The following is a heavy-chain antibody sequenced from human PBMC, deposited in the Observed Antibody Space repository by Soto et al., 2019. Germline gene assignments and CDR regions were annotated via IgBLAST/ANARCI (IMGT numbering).Heavy chain of an antibody. CDR2: ISYDGSNK. CDR3: ARDSAYCSSTSCYAYYFDY. V-gene: IGHV3-30-3*01. CDR1: GFTFSSYA. J-gene: IGHJ4*02. Sequence: GGSLRLSCAASGFTFSSYAMHWVRQAPGKGLEWVAVISYDGSNKYYADSVKGRFTISRDNSKNTLYLQMNSLRAEDTAVYYCARDSAYCSSTSCYAYYFDYWGQGTLVTVS. D-gene: IGHD2-2*01.